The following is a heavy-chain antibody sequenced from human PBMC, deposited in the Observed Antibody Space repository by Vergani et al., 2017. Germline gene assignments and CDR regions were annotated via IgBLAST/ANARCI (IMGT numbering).Heavy chain of an antibody. D-gene: IGHD3-9*01. J-gene: IGHJ4*02. Sequence: QLHLQESGPGLVKPSETLSLTCTVSGGSITSSSYYWGWIRQPPGKGLEWIGNIYHSGCAYYNPSLKGRVTISVDTSKNQFSLEVTSVTAADTAIYFCARAECFILRYFHWALWGQGTLVTVSS. CDR3: ARAECFILRYFHWAL. CDR2: IYHSGCA. V-gene: IGHV4-39*01. CDR1: GGSITSSSYY.